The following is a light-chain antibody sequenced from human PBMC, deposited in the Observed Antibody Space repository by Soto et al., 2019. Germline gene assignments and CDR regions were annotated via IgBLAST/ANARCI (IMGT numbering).Light chain of an antibody. CDR2: GAS. Sequence: EIVMTQSPATLSVSPGERATLSCSAIQSVSRNLDWYQQKPGQAPRLLIYGASSRATGIPDRFSGSGSGTDFTLTISRLEPEDFEVYYCQQYGSSPITFGQGTRLEIK. J-gene: IGKJ5*01. CDR1: QSVSRN. CDR3: QQYGSSPIT. V-gene: IGKV3-20*01.